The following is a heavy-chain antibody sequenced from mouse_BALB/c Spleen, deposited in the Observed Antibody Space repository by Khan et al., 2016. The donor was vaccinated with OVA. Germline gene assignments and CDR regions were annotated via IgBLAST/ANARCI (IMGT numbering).Heavy chain of an antibody. CDR2: INPSSGGT. CDR3: SRSGYGSLAY. J-gene: IGHJ3*01. D-gene: IGHD2-2*01. V-gene: IGHV1S81*02. CDR1: GYTFTSYY. Sequence: VQLQQSGAELVKPGASVRLSCKASGYTFTSYYLYWVKQRPGQGLEWIGDINPSSGGTNFNEKFKSKATLTVDKSSSTPYIQINSLTSEAAAVYYCSRSGYGSLAYWGQGTLATVSA.